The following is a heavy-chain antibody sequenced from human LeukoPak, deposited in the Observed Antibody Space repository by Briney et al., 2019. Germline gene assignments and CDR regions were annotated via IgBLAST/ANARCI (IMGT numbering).Heavy chain of an antibody. J-gene: IGHJ3*02. CDR2: IYHSGST. V-gene: IGHV4-30-2*01. Sequence: SETLSLTCTVSGGSISSGGYYWSWIRQPPGKGLEWIGYIYHSGSTYYNPSLKSRVTISVDRSKNQFSLKLSSVTAADTAVYYCARGLELDDNAFDIWGQGTMVTVSS. D-gene: IGHD1-7*01. CDR1: GGSISSGGYY. CDR3: ARGLELDDNAFDI.